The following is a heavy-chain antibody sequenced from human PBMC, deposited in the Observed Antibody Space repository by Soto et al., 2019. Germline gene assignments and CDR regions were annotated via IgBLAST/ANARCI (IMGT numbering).Heavy chain of an antibody. CDR2: IYPGDSDT. CDR3: ARLAQTTVTTFYYYYMDV. CDR1: GYSFTSYW. Sequence: PGESLKISCKGSGYSFTSYWIGWVRQMPGKGLEWMGIIYPGDSDTRYSPSFQGQVTISADKSISTAYLQWSSLKASDTAMYYCARLAQTTVTTFYYYYMDVWGRGTTVTVSS. V-gene: IGHV5-51*01. J-gene: IGHJ6*03. D-gene: IGHD4-4*01.